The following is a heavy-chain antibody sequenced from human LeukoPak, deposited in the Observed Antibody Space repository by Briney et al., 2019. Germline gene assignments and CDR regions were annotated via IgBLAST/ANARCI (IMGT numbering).Heavy chain of an antibody. CDR3: ARHAITNNWFDS. J-gene: IGHJ5*01. CDR1: GGSFSGYY. D-gene: IGHD1-14*01. V-gene: IGHV4-34*01. Sequence: SETLSLTCAVYGGSFSGYYWSWIRQPPGKGLEWIGEINHSGSTNYNPSLKSRVTISVDTSKNQFSLKLSSVTAADTALYYCARHAITNNWFDSWGQGTLVTVSS. CDR2: INHSGST.